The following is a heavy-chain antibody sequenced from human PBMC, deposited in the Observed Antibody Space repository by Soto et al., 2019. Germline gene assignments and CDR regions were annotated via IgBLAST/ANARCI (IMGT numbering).Heavy chain of an antibody. D-gene: IGHD3-9*01. Sequence: GGSLRLSCAASGFTFSDYYMSWIRQAPGKGLEWVSYISSSSSYTNYADSVKGRFTISRDNAKNSLYLQMNSLRAEDTAVYYCATYYAMSNFDYWRQGTLVTVSS. CDR3: ATYYAMSNFDY. CDR1: GFTFSDYY. CDR2: ISSSSSYT. J-gene: IGHJ4*02. V-gene: IGHV3-11*03.